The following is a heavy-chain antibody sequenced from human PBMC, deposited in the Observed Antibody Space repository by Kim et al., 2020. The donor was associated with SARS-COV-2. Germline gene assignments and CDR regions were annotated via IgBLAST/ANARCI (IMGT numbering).Heavy chain of an antibody. J-gene: IGHJ4*02. V-gene: IGHV3-66*01. D-gene: IGHD3-16*01. CDR3: ASGPVMITFGGVIRDY. Sequence: DSVKGRFTISRDNSKNTLYLQMNSLRAEDTAVYYCASGPVMITFGGVIRDYWGQGTLVTVSS.